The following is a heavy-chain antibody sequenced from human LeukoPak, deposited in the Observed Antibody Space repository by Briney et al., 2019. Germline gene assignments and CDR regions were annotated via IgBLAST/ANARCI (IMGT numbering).Heavy chain of an antibody. CDR2: ISSTGGTT. V-gene: IGHV3-23*01. CDR1: GITFSSYG. CDR3: AKEAMIVAAFDI. J-gene: IGHJ3*02. Sequence: PGGTLRLSCAASGITFSSYGMSWVRQAPGKGLEWVSSISSTGGTTYYADSVKGRFTISRDNSKNTLYLQMNSLRAEDTAVYYCAKEAMIVAAFDIWGQGTMATVSS. D-gene: IGHD3-22*01.